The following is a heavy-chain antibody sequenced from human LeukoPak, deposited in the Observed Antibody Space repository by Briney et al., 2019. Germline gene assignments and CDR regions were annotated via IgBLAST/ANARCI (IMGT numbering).Heavy chain of an antibody. V-gene: IGHV3-66*01. Sequence: GGSLRLSCAASGFPVSSNYMSWVRQAPGKGLEWVSVIYSGGSTYYADSVKGRFTISRDISNNTLYLQMNSLRAEDTAVYYCAKDRGGRDGYNFDYWGQGTLVTVSS. D-gene: IGHD5-24*01. CDR3: AKDRGGRDGYNFDY. CDR1: GFPVSSNY. CDR2: IYSGGST. J-gene: IGHJ4*02.